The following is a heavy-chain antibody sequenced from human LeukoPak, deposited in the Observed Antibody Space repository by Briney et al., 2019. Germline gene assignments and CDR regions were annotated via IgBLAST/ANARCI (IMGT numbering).Heavy chain of an antibody. V-gene: IGHV4-34*01. CDR1: GGSFSGYY. J-gene: IGHJ3*02. D-gene: IGHD4-23*01. CDR2: INHSGST. CDR3: ARSKTTVVTLGAFDI. Sequence: SETLSLTCAVYGGSFSGYYWSWIRQPPGKGLEWIGEINHSGSTNYNPSLKSRVTISVDTSKNQCSLKLSSVTAADTAVYYCARSKTTVVTLGAFDIWGQGTMVTVSS.